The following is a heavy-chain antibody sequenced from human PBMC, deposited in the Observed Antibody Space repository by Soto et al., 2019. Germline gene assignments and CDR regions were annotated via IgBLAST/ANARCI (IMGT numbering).Heavy chain of an antibody. Sequence: QVQLVESGGGVVQPGRSLRLSCAASGFTFSSYGMHWVRQAPGKGLEWVAVISYDGSNKYYADSVKGRFTISRDNSKNTLYLQMNSLRAEDTAVYYCEATDWAAAAPWYFDLWGRGTLVTVSS. V-gene: IGHV3-30*03. D-gene: IGHD6-13*01. CDR3: EATDWAAAAPWYFDL. CDR2: ISYDGSNK. J-gene: IGHJ2*01. CDR1: GFTFSSYG.